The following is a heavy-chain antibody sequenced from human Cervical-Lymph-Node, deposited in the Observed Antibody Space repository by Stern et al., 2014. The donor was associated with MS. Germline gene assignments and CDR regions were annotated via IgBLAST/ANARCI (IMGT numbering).Heavy chain of an antibody. CDR1: GFTFSSYS. D-gene: IGHD4-23*01. J-gene: IGHJ4*02. CDR2: ISSGGSYI. Sequence: EVQLAESGGGLVKPGGSLRLSCAASGFTFSSYSMNWVRQAPGKGLAWVASISSGGSYIYYADSLKGRFTISRDNAKNSLYLQMNSLRAEDTAVYYCARGRGGNYRYYFDYWGQGTLVTVSS. CDR3: ARGRGGNYRYYFDY. V-gene: IGHV3-21*01.